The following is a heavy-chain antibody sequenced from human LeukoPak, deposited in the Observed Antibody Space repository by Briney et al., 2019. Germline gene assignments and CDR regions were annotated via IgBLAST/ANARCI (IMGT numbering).Heavy chain of an antibody. D-gene: IGHD3-10*01. V-gene: IGHV1-69*06. CDR1: AGTFSRYA. CDR2: ITPMSATP. CDR3: AGDPPGTPVGFDI. Sequence: SVTVSCKTSAGTFSRYAISWVRQAPGQGLEWMGRITPMSATPSQTQWIQGRVTITADISTNTVYLDLSSLRSEDTALYFCAGDPPGTPVGFDIWGQGTMVPVSS. J-gene: IGHJ3*02.